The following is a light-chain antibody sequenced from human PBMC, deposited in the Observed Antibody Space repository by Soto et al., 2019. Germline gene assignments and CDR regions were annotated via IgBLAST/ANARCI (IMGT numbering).Light chain of an antibody. CDR1: SSDVGSYNL. CDR3: CSYSGSSTFPYV. J-gene: IGLJ1*01. V-gene: IGLV2-23*02. CDR2: DVS. Sequence: QSALTQPASVSGSPGQSITISCNGTSSDVGSYNLVSWYQQHPGKAPKLMIYDVSKRPSGVSNRFSGSKSGNTASLTISGLQAEDEADYYCCSYSGSSTFPYVFGTGTKLTVL.